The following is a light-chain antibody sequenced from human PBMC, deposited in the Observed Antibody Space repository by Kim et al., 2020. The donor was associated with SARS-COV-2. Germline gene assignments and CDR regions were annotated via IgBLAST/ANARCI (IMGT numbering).Light chain of an antibody. V-gene: IGLV6-57*04. J-gene: IGLJ3*02. CDR2: EDN. Sequence: NFMLTQPHSVSESPGKTVTISCTRSSGSIASNYVQWYQQRPGSAPTTVIYEDNQRPSGVPDRFSGSIDSSSNSASLTISGLKTEDEADYYCQSYDSSNPVFSGGTQLTVL. CDR3: QSYDSSNPV. CDR1: SGSIASNY.